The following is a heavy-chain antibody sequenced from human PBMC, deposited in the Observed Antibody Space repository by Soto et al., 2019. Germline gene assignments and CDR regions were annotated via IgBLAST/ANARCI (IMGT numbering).Heavy chain of an antibody. CDR3: ARVRRDWGDEFDL. CDR1: GGSFGSSA. D-gene: IGHD3-16*01. CDR2: IIPVFDKA. V-gene: IGHV1-69*06. J-gene: IGHJ3*01. Sequence: QVQLVQSGADVKKPGSSVKVSCKTSGGSFGSSAISWVRQAPAQGLEWMGEIIPVFDKANYAQNLQGRLTITADKLTGTVLMELSSLRAGDTAVYFCARVRRDWGDEFDLWGLGTFVTVSS.